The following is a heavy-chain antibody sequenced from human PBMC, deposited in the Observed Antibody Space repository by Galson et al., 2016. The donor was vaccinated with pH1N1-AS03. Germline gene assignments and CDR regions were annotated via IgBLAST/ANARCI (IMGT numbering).Heavy chain of an antibody. CDR1: GFTFRSYG. V-gene: IGHV3-30*03. D-gene: IGHD3-10*02. Sequence: SLRLSCAASGFTFRSYGMHWVRQTPGKGLQWVAVISYDESKKLYADSVRGRSTISRDNSKKTLYLQMNSLRPEDTAVYFCARSQSFYVDYFDNWGQGTLVIVSS. CDR3: ARSQSFYVDYFDN. J-gene: IGHJ4*02. CDR2: ISYDESKK.